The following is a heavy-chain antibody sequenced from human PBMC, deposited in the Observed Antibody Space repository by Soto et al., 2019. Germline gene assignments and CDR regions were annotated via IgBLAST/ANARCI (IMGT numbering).Heavy chain of an antibody. Sequence: PGGSLRLSCAASGFTFSTFAMSWVRQVPGRGLQWVSTISGGSINSYYADSVKGRFTISRDNSKNTLYLQMNSLRAEDTAVYYCAKDPRLRYFENWGQGTLVTVSS. D-gene: IGHD3-9*01. CDR1: GFTFSTFA. J-gene: IGHJ4*02. V-gene: IGHV3-23*01. CDR2: ISGGSINS. CDR3: AKDPRLRYFEN.